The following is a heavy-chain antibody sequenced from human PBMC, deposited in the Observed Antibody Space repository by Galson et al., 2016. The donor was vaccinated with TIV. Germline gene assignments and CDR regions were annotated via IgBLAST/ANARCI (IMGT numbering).Heavy chain of an antibody. Sequence: SLRLSCAGSGFTFNIYAMSWVRQTPERGLEWVSSHCGGPNLFYSDSVRGRFTVSRDDVKNTVYLDMHSLRAEDTAIYYCVKDAISFNSAYDAFDIWGQGTVVTVSS. J-gene: IGHJ3*02. CDR1: GFTFNIYA. CDR3: VKDAISFNSAYDAFDI. V-gene: IGHV3-23*03. D-gene: IGHD2-21*01. CDR2: HCGGPNL.